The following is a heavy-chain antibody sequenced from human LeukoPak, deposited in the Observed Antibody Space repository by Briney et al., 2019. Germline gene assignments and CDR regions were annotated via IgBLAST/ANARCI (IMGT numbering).Heavy chain of an antibody. Sequence: GGSLRLSCAASGFTVRSNYMSWVRQAPGKGLEWVSDIYSGDGTNYADSVKGRFTISRDNSKNTLYLQMNSLRAEDTAVYYCAKIEGVATTKTYWGQGTLVTVSS. CDR1: GFTVRSNY. D-gene: IGHD5-12*01. V-gene: IGHV3-53*01. CDR2: IYSGDGT. CDR3: AKIEGVATTKTY. J-gene: IGHJ4*02.